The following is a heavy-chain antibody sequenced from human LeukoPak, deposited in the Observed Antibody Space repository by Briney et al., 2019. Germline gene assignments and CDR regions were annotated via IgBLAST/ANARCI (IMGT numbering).Heavy chain of an antibody. CDR2: ISSSSSYI. V-gene: IGHV3-21*01. CDR1: GCTFSSYS. J-gene: IGHJ4*02. CDR3: AREWRIAVIDY. Sequence: PGGSLRLSCAASGCTFSSYSMNWVRRAPGKGLEWVSSISSSSSYIYYADSVKGRFTISRDNAKNSLYLQMNSLRAEDTAVYYCAREWRIAVIDYWGQGTLVTVSS. D-gene: IGHD6-19*01.